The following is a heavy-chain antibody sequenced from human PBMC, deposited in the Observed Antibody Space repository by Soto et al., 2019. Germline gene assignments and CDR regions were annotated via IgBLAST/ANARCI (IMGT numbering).Heavy chain of an antibody. J-gene: IGHJ6*02. CDR1: GGTFSSYA. CDR2: IIPIFGTA. Sequence: SVKVSCKASGGTFSSYAISWVRQAPGQGLEWMGGIIPIFGTANYAQKFQGRVTITADESTSTAYMELSSLRSEDTAVYYCASGYCSGGSCYSYYYYGMDVWGQGTTVTVSS. V-gene: IGHV1-69*13. D-gene: IGHD2-15*01. CDR3: ASGYCSGGSCYSYYYYGMDV.